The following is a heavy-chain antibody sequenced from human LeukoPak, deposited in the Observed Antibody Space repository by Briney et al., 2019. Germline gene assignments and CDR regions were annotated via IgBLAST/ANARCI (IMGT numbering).Heavy chain of an antibody. J-gene: IGHJ4*02. CDR2: ISSSSSYT. CDR1: GFTFSDYY. V-gene: IGHV3-11*06. D-gene: IGHD3-9*01. CDR3: ARDNDYDILTGYYRGGYHDY. Sequence: GGSLRLSCAASGFTFSDYYMSWIRQAPGKGPEWVSYISSSSSYTNYADSVKGRFTISRDNAKNSLYLQMSSLRAEDTAVYYCARDNDYDILTGYYRGGYHDYWGQGTLVTVSS.